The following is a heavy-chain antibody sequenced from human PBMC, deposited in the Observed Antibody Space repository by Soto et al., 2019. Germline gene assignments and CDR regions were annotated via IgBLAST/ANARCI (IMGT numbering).Heavy chain of an antibody. CDR1: GFSLSTSGMC. D-gene: IGHD3-22*01. V-gene: IGHV2-70*01. Sequence: SGPTLVNPTQTLTLTCTFPGFSLSTSGMCVSWIRQPPGKALEWLALIDWDDDKYYSTSLKTRLTISKDTSKNQVVLTMTNMDPVDTATYYCARDYYDSSGYYYVIDYWGQGTLVTVSS. CDR2: IDWDDDK. CDR3: ARDYYDSSGYYYVIDY. J-gene: IGHJ4*02.